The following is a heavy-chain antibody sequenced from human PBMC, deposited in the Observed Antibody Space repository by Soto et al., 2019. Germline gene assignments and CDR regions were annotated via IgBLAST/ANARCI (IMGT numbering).Heavy chain of an antibody. CDR2: IYYSGST. CDR1: AGSFSHYY. CDR3: ARSYGDWYYFDY. V-gene: IGHV4-31*02. D-gene: IGHD4-17*01. Sequence: SETLSLTCAVYAGSFSHYYWSWIRQHPGKGLEWIGYIYYSGSTYYNPSLKSRVTISVDTSKNQFSLKLSSVTAADTAVYYCARSYGDWYYFDYWGQGTLVTVSS. J-gene: IGHJ4*02.